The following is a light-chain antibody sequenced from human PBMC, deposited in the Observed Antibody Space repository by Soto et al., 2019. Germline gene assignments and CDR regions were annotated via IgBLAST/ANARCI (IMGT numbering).Light chain of an antibody. Sequence: QSVLTQPPSVSGAPGQRVTISCTGSSSNIGAGYDVHWYQQLPGTAPKLLIFNNNNRPSGVPDRFSGSKSGTSASLAITGLQAEDEADYYCQSYDSSRSGYVFGTGTKLTVL. V-gene: IGLV1-40*01. J-gene: IGLJ1*01. CDR2: NNN. CDR1: SSNIGAGYD. CDR3: QSYDSSRSGYV.